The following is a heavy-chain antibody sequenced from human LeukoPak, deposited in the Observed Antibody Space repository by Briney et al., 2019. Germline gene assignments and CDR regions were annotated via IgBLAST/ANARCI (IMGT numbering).Heavy chain of an antibody. D-gene: IGHD4-11*01. V-gene: IGHV3-74*01. Sequence: GGSLRLSCAASGFTFSSYWMHWVRQAPGKGLVWVSRINSDGSSTSYADSVKGRFTISRDDAKNTLYLQMNSLRAEDTAVYYCARAYTTVTTIQVYWGQGTLVTVSS. J-gene: IGHJ4*02. CDR1: GFTFSSYW. CDR2: INSDGSST. CDR3: ARAYTTVTTIQVY.